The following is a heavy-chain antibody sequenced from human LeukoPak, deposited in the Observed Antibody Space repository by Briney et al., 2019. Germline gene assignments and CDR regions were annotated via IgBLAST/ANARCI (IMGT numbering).Heavy chain of an antibody. D-gene: IGHD1-26*01. CDR2: ISYDGTNK. J-gene: IGHJ4*02. CDR3: VKDPQRYSGSYSYYFDY. Sequence: PGGSLRLSYAASGFTFSNYAMHWVRQAPGKGLEWVAVISYDGTNKYYADSVKGRYTISRDNSKNMLYLQMSSLRAEDTAVYYCVKDPQRYSGSYSYYFDYWGQGTLVTVSS. CDR1: GFTFSNYA. V-gene: IGHV3-30*18.